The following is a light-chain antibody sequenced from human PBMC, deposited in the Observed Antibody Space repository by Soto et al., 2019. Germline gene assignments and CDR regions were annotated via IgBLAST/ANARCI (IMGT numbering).Light chain of an antibody. CDR1: QRGSSN. CDR2: GAS. CDR3: QQYNNWPSTWT. J-gene: IGKJ1*01. V-gene: IGKV3-15*01. Sequence: EIMMTQSPATLSVSPGERATLSCRANQRGSSNLAWYQQKPGQAPRLLMYGASTRDTGIPACFRGSGSGKEFILTINCLQSEDFAVYYCQQYNNWPSTWTFGQGTKV.